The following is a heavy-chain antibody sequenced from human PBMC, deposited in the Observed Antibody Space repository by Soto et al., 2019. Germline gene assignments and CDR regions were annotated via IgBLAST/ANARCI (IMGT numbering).Heavy chain of an antibody. V-gene: IGHV3-48*03. CDR1: GFTFSSYE. CDR2: ISSSDGTI. Sequence: DVQLAESGGGLVQPGGALRLSCVASGFTFSSYEMNWVRQAPGKGLEWVSYISSSDGTIYYADSMRGRITISRDNAQNSLYLQMNSLTADDTAVYYCARSQTTRGFDVWGQGTVVIVSS. D-gene: IGHD1-1*01. J-gene: IGHJ3*01. CDR3: ARSQTTRGFDV.